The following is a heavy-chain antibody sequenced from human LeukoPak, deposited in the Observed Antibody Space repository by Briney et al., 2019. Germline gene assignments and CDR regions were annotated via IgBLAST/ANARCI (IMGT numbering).Heavy chain of an antibody. CDR1: GGSFSGYY. Sequence: SETLSLTCAVYGGSFSGYYWSWIRQPPGKGLEWIGEMNHSGSTNYNPSLKSRVTISVDTSKNQFSLKLSSVTAADTAVYYCAAKVPRGYSYGSPPSYYFDYWGQGTLVTVSS. D-gene: IGHD5-18*01. CDR2: MNHSGST. V-gene: IGHV4-34*01. J-gene: IGHJ4*02. CDR3: AAKVPRGYSYGSPPSYYFDY.